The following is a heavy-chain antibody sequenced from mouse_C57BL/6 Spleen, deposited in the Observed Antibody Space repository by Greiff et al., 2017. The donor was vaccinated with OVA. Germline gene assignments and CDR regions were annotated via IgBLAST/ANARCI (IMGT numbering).Heavy chain of an antibody. Sequence: QVQLQQPGAELVMPGASVKLSCKASGYTFTSYWMHWVKQRPGQGLEWIGEIDPADSYTNYNQQFKGKSTLTVDKSSSTAYMQLSSLTSEDSAVYYCARHRNDYDGFDYWGQGTTLTVSS. CDR2: IDPADSYT. CDR1: GYTFTSYW. J-gene: IGHJ2*01. CDR3: ARHRNDYDGFDY. V-gene: IGHV1-69*01. D-gene: IGHD2-4*01.